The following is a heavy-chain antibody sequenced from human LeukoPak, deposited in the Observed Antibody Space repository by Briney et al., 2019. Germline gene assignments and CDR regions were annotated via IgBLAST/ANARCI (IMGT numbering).Heavy chain of an antibody. CDR3: AREDIVSSSTGG. D-gene: IGHD2-15*01. CDR1: GYTFTSYD. Sequence: ASVKVSCKASGYTFTSYDINWVRQATGQGLEWMGWMNPNSGNTGYAQKFQGRVTMTRNTSISTAYMELSSLRSEDTAVYYCAREDIVSSSTGGWGQGTLVTVSS. V-gene: IGHV1-8*01. J-gene: IGHJ4*02. CDR2: MNPNSGNT.